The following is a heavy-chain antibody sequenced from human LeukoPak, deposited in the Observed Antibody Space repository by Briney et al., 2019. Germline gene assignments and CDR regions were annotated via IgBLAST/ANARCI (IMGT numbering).Heavy chain of an antibody. CDR3: ARDEAYYDILTGYGGRRPFDP. D-gene: IGHD3-9*01. V-gene: IGHV1-18*01. Sequence: GASVKVSCKASGYTFTSYGISWVRQAPGQGLEWMGWISAYNGNTNYAQKLQGRVTMTTDTSTSTAYMELRSLRSDDTAVYYCARDEAYYDILTGYGGRRPFDPWGQGTLVTVSS. CDR2: ISAYNGNT. CDR1: GYTFTSYG. J-gene: IGHJ5*02.